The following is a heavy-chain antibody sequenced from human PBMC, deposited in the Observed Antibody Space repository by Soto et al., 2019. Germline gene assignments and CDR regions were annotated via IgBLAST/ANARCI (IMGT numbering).Heavy chain of an antibody. CDR3: ARVVTGTPYYYYGMDV. CDR2: IIPIFGTA. Sequence: SVKVSCKASGGTFSSYAISWVRQAPGQGLEWMGGIIPIFGTANYAQKFQGRATITADESTSTAYMELSSLRSEDTAVYYCARVVTGTPYYYYGMDVWGQGTTVTVSS. CDR1: GGTFSSYA. V-gene: IGHV1-69*13. D-gene: IGHD1-7*01. J-gene: IGHJ6*02.